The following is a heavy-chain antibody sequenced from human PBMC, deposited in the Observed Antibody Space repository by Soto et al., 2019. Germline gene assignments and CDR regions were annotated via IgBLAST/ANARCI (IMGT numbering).Heavy chain of an antibody. V-gene: IGHV3-48*01. J-gene: IGHJ4*02. CDR1: GFTFSTYT. CDR3: ARDLNWAFDS. D-gene: IGHD7-27*01. Sequence: EVHLVESGGGLVQPGGSLRLSCAASGFTFSTYTMNWVRQAPGKGLEWISYIAHRSNFVAYAESVKGRFTISRDSAKNSLYLQMNSLRAEDTAAYFCARDLNWAFDSWGQGILVTVSA. CDR2: IAHRSNFV.